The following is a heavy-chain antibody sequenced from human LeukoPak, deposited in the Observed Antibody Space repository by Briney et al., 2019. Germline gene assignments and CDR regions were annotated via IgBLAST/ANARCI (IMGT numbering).Heavy chain of an antibody. J-gene: IGHJ6*02. D-gene: IGHD5-18*01. V-gene: IGHV3-66*01. CDR2: IYSGGST. CDR3: ARDLGYGGYSYGLDGDYYGMDV. CDR1: GFTFSSYA. Sequence: PGGSLRLSCAASGFTFSSYAMSWVRQAPGKGLEWVSVIYSGGSTYYADSVKGRFTISRDNSKNTLYLQMNSLRAEDTAVYYCARDLGYGGYSYGLDGDYYGMDVWGQGTTVTVSS.